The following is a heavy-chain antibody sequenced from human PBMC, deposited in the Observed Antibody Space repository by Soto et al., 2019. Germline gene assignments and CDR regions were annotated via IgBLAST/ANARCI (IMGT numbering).Heavy chain of an antibody. CDR2: IDPSDSYT. CDR1: GYSFTSYW. J-gene: IGHJ3*02. V-gene: IGHV5-10-1*01. D-gene: IGHD3-22*01. CDR3: ARSPSLTYYYDSSGYLAAFDI. Sequence: GESLKISCKGSGYSFTSYWISCVRQMPGKGLEWMGRIDPSDSYTNYSPSFQGHVTISADKSISTAYLQWSSLKASDTAMYYCARSPSLTYYYDSSGYLAAFDIWGQGTMVTVSS.